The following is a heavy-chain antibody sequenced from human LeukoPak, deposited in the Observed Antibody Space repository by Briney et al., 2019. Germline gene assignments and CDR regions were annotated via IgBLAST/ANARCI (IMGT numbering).Heavy chain of an antibody. Sequence: ASVKVSCKASGYTLISYSISWVRQAPGQGLEWMGWISAYNGLTNYAQKLQGRVTMTTDTSTSTAYMELRSLRPDDTAVYYCARGDCSSDTCYLPEYFQHWGQGTLVTVSS. CDR3: ARGDCSSDTCYLPEYFQH. J-gene: IGHJ1*01. D-gene: IGHD2-15*01. CDR2: ISAYNGLT. V-gene: IGHV1-18*01. CDR1: GYTLISYS.